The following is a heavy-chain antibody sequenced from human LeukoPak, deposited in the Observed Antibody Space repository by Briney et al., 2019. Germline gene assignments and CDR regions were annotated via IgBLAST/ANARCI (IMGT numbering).Heavy chain of an antibody. J-gene: IGHJ4*02. CDR1: GFTFSSYS. CDR2: ISSRSSYI. Sequence: PGGSLRLSCTASGFTFSSYSMNWVRQAPGKGLEWVSSISSRSSYIYYPDSVKCRFTISRDNAKNSLYLQMNSLRAEDTAVYYCASGYSYGYSVWGQGPLVTVYS. V-gene: IGHV3-21*01. D-gene: IGHD5-18*01. CDR3: ASGYSYGYSV.